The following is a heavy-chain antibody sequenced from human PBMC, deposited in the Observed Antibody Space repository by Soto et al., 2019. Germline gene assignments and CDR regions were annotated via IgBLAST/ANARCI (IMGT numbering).Heavy chain of an antibody. CDR2: IYYSGST. J-gene: IGHJ4*02. Sequence: QVQLQESGPGLVKPSQTLSLTCTVSGGSISSGGYYWSWIRQHPGKGLEWIGYIYYSGSTYYNPVLKSRVNISGNTSKDQFLLELGSVTAADPAVYFWAGEGGIVGATAADYWGQGTLVTVSS. V-gene: IGHV4-31*03. D-gene: IGHD1-26*01. CDR1: GGSISSGGYY. CDR3: AGEGGIVGATAADY.